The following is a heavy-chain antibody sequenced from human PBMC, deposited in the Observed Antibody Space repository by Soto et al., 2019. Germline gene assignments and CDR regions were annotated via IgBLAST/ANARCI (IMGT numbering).Heavy chain of an antibody. CDR3: ARPLYDILTGYSYFDY. CDR1: GGSISSSSYY. J-gene: IGHJ4*02. V-gene: IGHV4-39*01. D-gene: IGHD3-9*01. CDR2: TYYSGST. Sequence: SETLSLTCTVSGGSISSSSYYWGWIRQPPGKGLEWIGSTYYSGSTYYNPSLKSRVTISVDTSKNQFSLKLSSVTAADTAVYYCARPLYDILTGYSYFDYWGQGTLVTVSS.